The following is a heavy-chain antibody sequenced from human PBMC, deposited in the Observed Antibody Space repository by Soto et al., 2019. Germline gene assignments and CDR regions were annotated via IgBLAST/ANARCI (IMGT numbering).Heavy chain of an antibody. J-gene: IGHJ5*02. CDR3: ARLWYYYDSSGYYYENWFDP. D-gene: IGHD3-22*01. V-gene: IGHV4-31*03. CDR2: IYYSGST. CDR1: GGSISSGGYY. Sequence: QVQLQESGPGLVKPSQTLSLTCTVSGGSISSGGYYWSWIRQHPGKGLEWIGYIYYSGSTYYNPSLKSRVNISVDTAKNQFSLKLSSVTAADTAVYYCARLWYYYDSSGYYYENWFDPWGQGTLVTVSS.